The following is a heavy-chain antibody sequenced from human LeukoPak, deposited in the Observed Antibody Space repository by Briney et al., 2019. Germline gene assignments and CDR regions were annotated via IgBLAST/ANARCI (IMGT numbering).Heavy chain of an antibody. CDR2: IYPGDSDT. D-gene: IGHD2-2*01. V-gene: IGHV5-51*01. J-gene: IGHJ6*03. CDR3: ARVYDCSSTSCYLDYYYYMDV. Sequence: GKSLKISCKGSGYSFTSYWIGWVRQMPGKGLEWMGIIYPGDSDTRYSPSFQGQVTISADKSISTAYLQWSSLKASDTAMYYCARVYDCSSTSCYLDYYYYMDVWGKGTTVTVSS. CDR1: GYSFTSYW.